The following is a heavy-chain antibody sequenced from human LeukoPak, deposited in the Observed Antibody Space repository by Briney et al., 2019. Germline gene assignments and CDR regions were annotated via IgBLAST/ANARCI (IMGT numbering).Heavy chain of an antibody. CDR1: GGSISSYY. CDR2: IYYSGST. D-gene: IGHD4-17*01. V-gene: IGHV4-59*01. Sequence: PSETLSLTCTVSGGSISSYYWSWIRQPPGKGLEWIGYIYYSGSTNYNPSLKSRVTISADTSKNQFSLKLSSVTAADTAVYYCARGIRRYGDSGEYYYGMDVWGQGTTVTVSS. J-gene: IGHJ6*02. CDR3: ARGIRRYGDSGEYYYGMDV.